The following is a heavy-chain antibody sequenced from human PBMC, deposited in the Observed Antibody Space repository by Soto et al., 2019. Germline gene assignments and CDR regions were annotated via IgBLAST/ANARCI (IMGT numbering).Heavy chain of an antibody. Sequence: PAGSLRLSCEASGFAIWNNAIHWVRQTPGKGLQWVAVISFEGSHKYYADSVKGRFTVSRDNPKNTVSLQMDSLTVEDSALYYCVRAAGIAAAGSSQGVLWGQGTLVTVSS. CDR1: GFAIWNNA. V-gene: IGHV3-30-3*01. CDR3: VRAAGIAAAGSSQGVL. D-gene: IGHD6-13*01. J-gene: IGHJ4*02. CDR2: ISFEGSHK.